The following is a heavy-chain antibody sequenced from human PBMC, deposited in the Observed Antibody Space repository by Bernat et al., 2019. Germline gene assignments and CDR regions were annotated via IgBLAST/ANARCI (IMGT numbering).Heavy chain of an antibody. J-gene: IGHJ4*02. CDR1: GFSFSNYA. CDR2: ISDTGSDK. D-gene: IGHD6-6*01. V-gene: IGHV3-30*01. CDR3: ARERQQLVPFDY. Sequence: QVQLVESGGGVVQPGRSLRISCAASGFSFSNYAMHWVRQAPGKGLDWVAVISDTGSDKHYADSVKGRFTISRDNSKNTLDLLMNSLRAEDTAVYYCARERQQLVPFDYWGQGTLVTVSS.